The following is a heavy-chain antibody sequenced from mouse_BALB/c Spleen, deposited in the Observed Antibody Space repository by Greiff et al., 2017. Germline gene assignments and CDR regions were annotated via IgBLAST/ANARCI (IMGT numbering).Heavy chain of an antibody. V-gene: IGHV5-6-4*01. Sequence: EVKLVESGGGLVKPGGSLKLSCAASGFTFSSYTMSWVRQTPEKRLEWVATISSGGSYTYYPDSVKGRFTISRDNAKNTLYLQMSSLKSEDTAMYYCTRGYGNYDYFDYWGQGTTLTVSS. J-gene: IGHJ2*01. D-gene: IGHD2-10*02. CDR3: TRGYGNYDYFDY. CDR2: ISSGGSYT. CDR1: GFTFSSYT.